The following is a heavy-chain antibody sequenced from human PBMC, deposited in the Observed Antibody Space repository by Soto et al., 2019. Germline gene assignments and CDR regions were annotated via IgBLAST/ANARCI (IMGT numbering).Heavy chain of an antibody. D-gene: IGHD3-3*01. CDR3: ARGQRFSDSFDP. CDR1: GGAISGYY. CDR2: IYSSGGT. J-gene: IGHJ5*02. V-gene: IGHV4-4*07. Sequence: QVQLQESGPGLVKPSETLSLTCTVSGGAISGYYWTWIRQPAGKGLEWIGRIYSSGGTKYNPSLKSRVTMSLDTSTNQFSLILSSVAAADTAVYYCARGQRFSDSFDPWGQGTLVTVSS.